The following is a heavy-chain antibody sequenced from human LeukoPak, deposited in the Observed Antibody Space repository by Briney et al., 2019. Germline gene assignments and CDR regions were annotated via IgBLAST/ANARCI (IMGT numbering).Heavy chain of an antibody. CDR2: IWYDGSNK. CDR1: GFTFSSYG. D-gene: IGHD4-23*01. Sequence: GRSLRLSCAASGFTFSSYGMHWVRQAPGKGLEWVAVIWYDGSNKYYADSVKGRFTISRDNSKNTLYLQMNSLRAEDTAVYYCARDESDTVVTNWFDPWGQGTLVTVSS. V-gene: IGHV3-33*01. CDR3: ARDESDTVVTNWFDP. J-gene: IGHJ5*02.